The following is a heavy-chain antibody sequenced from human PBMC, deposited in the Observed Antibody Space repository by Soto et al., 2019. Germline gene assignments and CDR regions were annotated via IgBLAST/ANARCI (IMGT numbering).Heavy chain of an antibody. J-gene: IGHJ5*02. CDR1: GGSLSGYY. D-gene: IGHD3-3*01. CDR3: ARGQRFSDSFDP. V-gene: IGHV4-59*10. CDR2: IYSSGGT. Sequence: SETLSLTCAVYGGSLSGYYWTWIRQAPGKGLEWIGRIYSSGGTKYNPSLQSRVTMSLDTSKNQFSLRLSSVTAADTAVYYCARGQRFSDSFDPWGQGTLVTVSS.